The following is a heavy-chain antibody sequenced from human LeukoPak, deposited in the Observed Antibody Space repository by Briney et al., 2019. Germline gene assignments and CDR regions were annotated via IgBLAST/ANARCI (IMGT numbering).Heavy chain of an antibody. Sequence: ASVKVFCKASGYTFTLYYMHWVRQAPGQGLEWMGWINPNSGGTNYAQKFQGRVTMTRDTSISTAYMELSRLRSDDTAVYYCARGDGDGYNSDYWGQGTLVTVSS. D-gene: IGHD5-24*01. J-gene: IGHJ4*02. CDR2: INPNSGGT. CDR3: ARGDGDGYNSDY. CDR1: GYTFTLYY. V-gene: IGHV1-2*02.